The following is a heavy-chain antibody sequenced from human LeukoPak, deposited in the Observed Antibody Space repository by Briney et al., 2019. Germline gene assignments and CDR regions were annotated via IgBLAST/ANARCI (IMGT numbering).Heavy chain of an antibody. D-gene: IGHD6-13*01. V-gene: IGHV1-2*02. CDR1: GYTFTGYY. CDR2: IYPNSGGT. CDR3: ARASRIAAAGGGGFEYFQH. Sequence: AGVRVSCMSSGYTFTGYYMHWVRQAPGQGVGWVGWIYPNSGGTNNAQKLQGRVTMTRDTSISTAYMELSRLRSDDTGVYYGARASRIAAAGGGGFEYFQHWGQGTLVTVSS. J-gene: IGHJ1*01.